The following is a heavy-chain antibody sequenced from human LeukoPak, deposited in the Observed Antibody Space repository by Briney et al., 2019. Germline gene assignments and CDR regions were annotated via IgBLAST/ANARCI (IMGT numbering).Heavy chain of an antibody. V-gene: IGHV3-23*01. J-gene: IGHJ4*02. Sequence: GGSLRLSCAASGFTFSSYAMSWVRQAPGKGLEWVSAISGSGGSTHYADSVKGRFTISRDNSKNTLYLQMNSLRAEDTAVYYCARKPADSGWPFDYWGQGTLVTVSS. CDR1: GFTFSSYA. CDR3: ARKPADSGWPFDY. D-gene: IGHD3-9*01. CDR2: ISGSGGST.